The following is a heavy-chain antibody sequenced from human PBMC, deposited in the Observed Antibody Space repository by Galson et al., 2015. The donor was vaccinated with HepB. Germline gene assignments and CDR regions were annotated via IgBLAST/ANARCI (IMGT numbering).Heavy chain of an antibody. CDR1: GGIFSSDA. Sequence: SVKVSCKAFGGIFSSDAISWVRQAPRQGLEWMGGIIPIFGTVTYAQRFQDRITIPADESTSTAYMELSSLKSEDTAVYYCARGGYGTLSEGLKWDYQYYSMDVWGQGTTVIVSS. V-gene: IGHV1-69*13. CDR2: IIPIFGTV. J-gene: IGHJ6*02. CDR3: ARGGYGTLSEGLKWDYQYYSMDV. D-gene: IGHD6-13*01.